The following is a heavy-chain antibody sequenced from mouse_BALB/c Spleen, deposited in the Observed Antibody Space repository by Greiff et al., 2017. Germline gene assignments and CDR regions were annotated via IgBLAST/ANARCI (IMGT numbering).Heavy chain of an antibody. CDR1: GYTFTSYT. CDR3: ARRGTTVGFDY. J-gene: IGHJ2*01. CDR2: INPSSGYT. Sequence: QVQLKESAAELARPGASVKMSCKASGYTFTSYTMHWVKQRPGQGLEWIGYINPSSGYTEYNQKFKDKTTLTADKSSSTAYMQLSSLTSEDSAVYYCARRGTTVGFDYWGQGTTLTVSS. V-gene: IGHV1-4*02. D-gene: IGHD1-1*01.